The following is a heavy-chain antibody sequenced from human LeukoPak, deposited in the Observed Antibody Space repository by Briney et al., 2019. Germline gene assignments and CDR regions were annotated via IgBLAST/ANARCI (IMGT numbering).Heavy chain of an antibody. CDR3: AREGRLRSGGFDY. J-gene: IGHJ4*02. V-gene: IGHV4-61*02. D-gene: IGHD6-19*01. Sequence: PSETLSLTCTVSGGSISSGSYYWSWIRQPAGKGLEWIGRIYTSGSTNYNPSLKSRVTISVDTSKNQFSLKLSSVTAADTAVYYCAREGRLRSGGFDYWGQGTLVTVSS. CDR2: IYTSGST. CDR1: GGSISSGSYY.